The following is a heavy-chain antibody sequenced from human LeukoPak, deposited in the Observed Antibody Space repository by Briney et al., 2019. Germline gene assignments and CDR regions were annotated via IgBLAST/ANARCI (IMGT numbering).Heavy chain of an antibody. D-gene: IGHD6-6*01. Sequence: SETLSLTCTVSGGSISSSSAYWGWIRQPPGKGLEWIGSIYYSKNTYYNPSLKSRVTMSVDTSKNQISLKVNSVTAADTAVYYCARESYSSSYLFDFWGQGTLVTVSS. CDR1: GGSISSSSAY. CDR3: ARESYSSSYLFDF. V-gene: IGHV4-39*07. J-gene: IGHJ4*02. CDR2: IYYSKNT.